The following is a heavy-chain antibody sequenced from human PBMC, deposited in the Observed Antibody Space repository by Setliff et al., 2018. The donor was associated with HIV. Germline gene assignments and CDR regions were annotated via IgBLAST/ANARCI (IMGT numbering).Heavy chain of an antibody. Sequence: SETLSLTCTVSGVSINSVLYSWTWIRQLPGKGLEWIGYIYYSGNTYYNPSLKSRLTISLETSKNQFSLKLSPVTAADTAVYYCAGGFRDDIVVVSGRPRTWLDPWGQGTLVTVSS. J-gene: IGHJ5*02. CDR1: GVSINSVLYS. V-gene: IGHV4-31*03. D-gene: IGHD2-2*01. CDR3: AGGFRDDIVVVSGRPRTWLDP. CDR2: IYYSGNT.